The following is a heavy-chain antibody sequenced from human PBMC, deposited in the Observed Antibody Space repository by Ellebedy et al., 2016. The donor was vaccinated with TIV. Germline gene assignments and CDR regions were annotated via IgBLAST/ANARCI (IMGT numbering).Heavy chain of an antibody. CDR1: GGSFSGYY. J-gene: IGHJ6*02. D-gene: IGHD3-10*01. Sequence: SETLSLXCAVYGGSFSGYYWSWIRQPPGKGLEWIGEINHSGSTNYNPSLKSRVTISVDTSKNQFSLKLSSVTAADTAVYYCARGGVRGVIRPHYYYGMDVWGQGTTVTVSS. V-gene: IGHV4-34*01. CDR2: INHSGST. CDR3: ARGGVRGVIRPHYYYGMDV.